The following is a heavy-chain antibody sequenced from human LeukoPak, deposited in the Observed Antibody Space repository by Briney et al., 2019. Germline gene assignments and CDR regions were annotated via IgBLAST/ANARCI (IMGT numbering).Heavy chain of an antibody. CDR2: ISGDGGST. Sequence: GGSLRLSCAASGFTFDDYAMHWVRQAPGKGLEWVSLISGDGGSTYYADSVKGRFTISRDNSKNSLCLQMNSLTTEDTALYYCAKDRGGYSYAADYWGQGTLVTVSS. J-gene: IGHJ4*02. CDR1: GFTFDDYA. V-gene: IGHV3-43*02. D-gene: IGHD5-18*01. CDR3: AKDRGGYSYAADY.